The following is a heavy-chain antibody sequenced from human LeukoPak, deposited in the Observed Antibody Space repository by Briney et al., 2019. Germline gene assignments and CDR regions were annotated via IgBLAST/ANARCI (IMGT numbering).Heavy chain of an antibody. CDR2: MNPNSGNT. D-gene: IGHD6-13*01. CDR3: ARVYIGSSWPPGYWFDP. CDR1: GYTFTSYD. Sequence: GASVKVSCKASGYTFTSYDINWVRQATGQGLEWMGWMNPNSGNTGYAQKFQGRVTMTRNTSISTAYMELSSLRSEDTAVYYCARVYIGSSWPPGYWFDPWGQGTLVTVSS. J-gene: IGHJ5*02. V-gene: IGHV1-8*01.